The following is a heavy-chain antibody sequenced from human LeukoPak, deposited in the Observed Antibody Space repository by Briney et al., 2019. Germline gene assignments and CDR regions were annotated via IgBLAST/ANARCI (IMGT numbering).Heavy chain of an antibody. V-gene: IGHV4-34*01. Sequence: SETLSLTCAVYGGSFSGYYWSWLRQPPGKGLEWLGEINDSGSTNCNPSLKSRVSISVDTSKNQFSLKLTSVTAADTAVYYCARVIDYDSSGYYLGFWGQGTRVTVSS. CDR2: INDSGST. CDR1: GGSFSGYY. D-gene: IGHD3-22*01. CDR3: ARVIDYDSSGYYLGF. J-gene: IGHJ4*02.